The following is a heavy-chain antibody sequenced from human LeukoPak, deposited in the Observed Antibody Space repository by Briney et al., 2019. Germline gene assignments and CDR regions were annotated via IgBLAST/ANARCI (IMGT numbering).Heavy chain of an antibody. CDR1: GGTFSSYA. CDR3: ARVGGDLRLGELSLSVY. D-gene: IGHD3-16*02. CDR2: IIPILGIA. Sequence: SVKVSCKASGGTFSSYAISWVRQAPGQGLEWMGRIIPILGIANYAQKFQGRVTITADKSTSTAYMELSSLRSEDTAVYYCARVGGDLRLGELSLSVYWGQGTLVTVSS. J-gene: IGHJ4*02. V-gene: IGHV1-69*04.